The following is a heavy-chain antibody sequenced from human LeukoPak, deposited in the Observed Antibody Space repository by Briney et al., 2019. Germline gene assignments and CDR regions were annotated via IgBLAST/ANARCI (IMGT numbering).Heavy chain of an antibody. CDR2: IYTSGST. CDR3: ARVESQRITMMPGIIGAFDI. Sequence: SETLSLTCTVPGGSISSGSYYWSWIRQPAGKGLEWIGRIYTSGSTNYNPSLKSRVTISVDTSKNQFSLKLSSVTAADTAVYYCARVESQRITMMPGIIGAFDIWGQGTMVTVSS. CDR1: GGSISSGSYY. J-gene: IGHJ3*02. V-gene: IGHV4-61*02. D-gene: IGHD3-22*01.